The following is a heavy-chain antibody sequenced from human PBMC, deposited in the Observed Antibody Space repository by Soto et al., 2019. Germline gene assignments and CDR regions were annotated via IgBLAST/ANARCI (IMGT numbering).Heavy chain of an antibody. V-gene: IGHV4-59*01. J-gene: IGHJ5*02. CDR1: GGSISSYY. D-gene: IGHD2-2*02. CDR2: IYYSGRT. Sequence: KLPETLSLTSTVSGGSISSYYWSWIWQPPGKGLEWIGYIYYSGRTNYNPSLKSRVTISVDTSKNQFSLKLSSVTAADTAVYYCARGYCSSTICYIWDNWFDPWGQGTLVTVSS. CDR3: ARGYCSSTICYIWDNWFDP.